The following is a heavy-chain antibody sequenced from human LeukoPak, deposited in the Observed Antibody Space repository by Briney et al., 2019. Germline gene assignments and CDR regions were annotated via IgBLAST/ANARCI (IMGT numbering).Heavy chain of an antibody. Sequence: GGSLRLSCAASGFTFSDYSMSWIRQAPGKGLEWVSYISTSSSYTNYADSVKGRFTIPRDNAKNSLYLQMNSLRAEDTAVYYCARDRYYASGSYNWFDPWGQGTLVTVSS. D-gene: IGHD3-10*01. CDR3: ARDRYYASGSYNWFDP. J-gene: IGHJ5*02. CDR1: GFTFSDYS. CDR2: ISTSSSYT. V-gene: IGHV3-11*05.